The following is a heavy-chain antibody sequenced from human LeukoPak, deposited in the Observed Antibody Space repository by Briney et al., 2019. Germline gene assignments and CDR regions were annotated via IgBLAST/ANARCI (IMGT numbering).Heavy chain of an antibody. D-gene: IGHD6-13*01. J-gene: IGHJ4*02. CDR2: INPNSGGT. V-gene: IGHV1-2*02. CDR1: RYTFTGYY. Sequence: ASVKVSCKASRYTFTGYYMHWVRQAPGQGLEWMGWINPNSGGTNYAQKFQGRVTMTRDTSISTAYMELSRLRSDDTAVYYCARVTAAGHLLDYWGQGTLVTVSS. CDR3: ARVTAAGHLLDY.